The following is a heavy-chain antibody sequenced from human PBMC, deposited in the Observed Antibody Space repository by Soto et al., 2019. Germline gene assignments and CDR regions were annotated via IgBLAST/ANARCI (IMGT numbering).Heavy chain of an antibody. CDR1: GFTFSSYS. J-gene: IGHJ3*02. V-gene: IGHV3-21*01. CDR2: ISSSSSYI. D-gene: IGHD2-8*01. Sequence: GGSLRLSCAASGFTFSSYSMNWVRQAPGKGLEWVSSISSSSSYIYYADSVKGRFTISRDNAKNSLYLQMNSLRAEDTAVYYGARAEQDIVLMVYAPGDDAFDIWGQGTMVTVSS. CDR3: ARAEQDIVLMVYAPGDDAFDI.